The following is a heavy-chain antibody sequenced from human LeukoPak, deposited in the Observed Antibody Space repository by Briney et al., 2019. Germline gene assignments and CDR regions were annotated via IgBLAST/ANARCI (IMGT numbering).Heavy chain of an antibody. J-gene: IGHJ3*02. CDR2: IYYSGST. Sequence: SETLSLTCTVSGGSISSYYWSWIRQPPGKGLEWIGYIYYSGSTNYNPSLKSRVTISVDTSKNQFSLKPSSVTAADTAVYYCARRSGAYTASAFDIWGQGTMVTVSS. CDR1: GGSISSYY. D-gene: IGHD5-18*01. CDR3: ARRSGAYTASAFDI. V-gene: IGHV4-59*01.